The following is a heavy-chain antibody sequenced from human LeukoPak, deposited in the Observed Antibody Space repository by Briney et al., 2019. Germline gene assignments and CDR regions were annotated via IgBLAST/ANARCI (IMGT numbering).Heavy chain of an antibody. D-gene: IGHD6-19*01. CDR3: AKDLIPIAVTGTGRDF. CDR2: ISFYGKNK. V-gene: IGHV3-30*18. J-gene: IGHJ4*02. CDR1: GFSFSSHG. Sequence: SGGSLRLSCAASGFSFSSHGMHWGRQAPGKGLEWVGVISFYGKNKYYADSVKGRFTISRDNSKNTLHLQMSSLSTEDTAVYYCAKDLIPIAVTGTGRDFSGQGTLVTVSS.